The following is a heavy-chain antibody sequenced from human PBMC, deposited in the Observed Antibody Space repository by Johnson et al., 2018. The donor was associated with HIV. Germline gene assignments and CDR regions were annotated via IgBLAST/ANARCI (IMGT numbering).Heavy chain of an antibody. CDR1: GFTFSNAW. V-gene: IGHV3-66*01. CDR3: ARAYSYGAFDI. J-gene: IGHJ3*02. D-gene: IGHD5-18*01. Sequence: VQLVESGGGLVKPGGSLRLSCAASGFTFSNAWMSWVRQAPGKGLEWVSVIYSGDTTYYADSVKGRFTISRDNSKNTLYLQMNSLRAEDTAVYYCARAYSYGAFDIWGLGTKVTVSS. CDR2: IYSGDTT.